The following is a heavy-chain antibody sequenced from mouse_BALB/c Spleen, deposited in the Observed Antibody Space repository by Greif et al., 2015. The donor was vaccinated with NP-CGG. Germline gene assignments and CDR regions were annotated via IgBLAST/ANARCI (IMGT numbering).Heavy chain of an antibody. J-gene: IGHJ2*01. CDR3: TRFRPPIYYDYDGYFDY. Sequence: QVQLQQSGAELVRPGASVTLSCKASGYTFTDYEMHWVKQTPVHGLEWIGAIDPETGGTAYNQKFKGKATLTADKSSSTAYMELRSLTSEDSAVYYCTRFRPPIYYDYDGYFDYWGQGTTLTVSS. CDR1: GYTFTDYE. V-gene: IGHV1-15*01. D-gene: IGHD2-4*01. CDR2: IDPETGGT.